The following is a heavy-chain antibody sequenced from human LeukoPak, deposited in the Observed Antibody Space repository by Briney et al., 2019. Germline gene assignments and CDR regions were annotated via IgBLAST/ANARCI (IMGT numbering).Heavy chain of an antibody. J-gene: IGHJ4*02. CDR3: ARNGRGRNCGSNAYLPDY. CDR2: IHYSGST. D-gene: IGHD3-16*01. Sequence: SETLSLTCTVSRGSINTGNYYWSWIRQPPGKGLEWLGFIHYSGSTDYNPSLKSRVSISIDTSKNQFSLQLSSVTAADTAVYYCARNGRGRNCGSNAYLPDYWGQGTLVTVSS. CDR1: RGSINTGNYY. V-gene: IGHV4-30-4*01.